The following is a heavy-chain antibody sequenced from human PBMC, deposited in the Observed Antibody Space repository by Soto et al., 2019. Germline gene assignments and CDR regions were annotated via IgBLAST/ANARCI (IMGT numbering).Heavy chain of an antibody. CDR1: GGSISSGDYY. CDR2: IYYSGNT. V-gene: IGHV4-30-4*01. D-gene: IGHD3-16*01. Sequence: QVQLQESGPGLVKPPQTLSLTCTVSGGSISSGDYYWSWIRQPPGKGLEWVGYIYYSGNTYYNPSLKSRITISVDTSTNHFFLKVNSVTAADTAVYYCARLLPSGGAFDIWGQGTMVTVSS. J-gene: IGHJ3*02. CDR3: ARLLPSGGAFDI.